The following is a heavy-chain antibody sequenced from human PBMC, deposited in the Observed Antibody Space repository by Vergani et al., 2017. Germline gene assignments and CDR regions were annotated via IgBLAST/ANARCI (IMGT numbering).Heavy chain of an antibody. Sequence: QLQLQESGPGLVKPSETLSLTCTVSGGSISSSSYYWGWIRQPPGKGLEWIGSIYYSGSTYYNPSLKSRVTISVDTSKNQFSLKLSSVTAADTAVYYCARDSSLIAQLVVYYYXMDVWGKGTTVTVSS. CDR2: IYYSGST. V-gene: IGHV4-39*07. CDR1: GGSISSSSYY. D-gene: IGHD6-6*01. J-gene: IGHJ6*03. CDR3: ARDSSLIAQLVVYYYXMDV.